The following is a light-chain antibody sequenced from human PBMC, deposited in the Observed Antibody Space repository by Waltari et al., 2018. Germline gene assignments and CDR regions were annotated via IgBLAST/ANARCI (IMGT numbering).Light chain of an antibody. CDR3: GGWDDNLNGWV. J-gene: IGLJ3*02. CDR2: RDN. CDR1: SSTFGNNH. V-gene: IGLV1-47*01. Sequence: QSVMTQPPSTSGTPGQRVIISCSGSSSTFGNNHVYWYQQLPGAAPKLLIYRDNERPSGVPVRFSVSKSGTSASLAISGLRSEDEADYYCGGWDDNLNGWVFGGGTRLTVL.